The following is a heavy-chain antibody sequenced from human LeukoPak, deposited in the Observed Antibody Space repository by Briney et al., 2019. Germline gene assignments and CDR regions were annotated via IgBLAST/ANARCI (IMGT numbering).Heavy chain of an antibody. V-gene: IGHV3-30*02. D-gene: IGHD5-24*01. CDR2: IRYDGSNK. Sequence: GGSLRLSCAASGFTLSSYGMHWVRQAPGKGPEWVAFIRYDGSNKYYADSVKGRFTISRDNSKNTLYLQMNSLRAEDTAVYYCAKIGIMATITFDYWGQGTLVTVSS. CDR3: AKIGIMATITFDY. J-gene: IGHJ4*02. CDR1: GFTLSSYG.